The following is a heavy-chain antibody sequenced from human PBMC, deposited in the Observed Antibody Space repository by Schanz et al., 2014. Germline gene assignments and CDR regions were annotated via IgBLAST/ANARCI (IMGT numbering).Heavy chain of an antibody. CDR3: ARKMKVGVYGGKGHDSLDI. CDR1: EFTFSTDA. V-gene: IGHV3-23*01. Sequence: DVHLLESGGGLVQPGGSLRLSCAASEFTFSTDAMSWVRQAPGKGLEWLSVISASGGDTYYADSVKGRFTISRDNSKNTLYLQMNTLRAEDTAVYYCARKMKVGVYGGKGHDSLDIWGQGTMVTVSS. D-gene: IGHD3-22*01. CDR2: ISASGGDT. J-gene: IGHJ3*02.